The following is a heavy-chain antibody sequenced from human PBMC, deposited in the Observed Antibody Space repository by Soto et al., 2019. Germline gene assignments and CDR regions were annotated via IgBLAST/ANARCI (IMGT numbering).Heavy chain of an antibody. CDR3: AREAAPYCTSSTCYRPPFDP. J-gene: IGHJ5*02. Sequence: PGGSMRLSCAASGLTFRSYWMHWVRKAPGRGLECVSRINSDGSSTTYADSVKGRFTISRDNAKNTLYLQMNSLRVEDTAVYYCAREAAPYCTSSTCYRPPFDPWGQGTLVTVS. V-gene: IGHV3-74*03. D-gene: IGHD2-2*02. CDR2: INSDGSST. CDR1: GLTFRSYW.